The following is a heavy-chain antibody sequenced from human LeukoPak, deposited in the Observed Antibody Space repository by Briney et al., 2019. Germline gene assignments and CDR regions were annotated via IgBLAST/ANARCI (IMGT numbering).Heavy chain of an antibody. CDR2: ISASNGNT. CDR3: AREGRLAPWLVPGGWFDP. Sequence: GVPVKVSCKPSGYSFTSSGINWGRQAAGHRLEGMGWISASNGNTDYAQNFQGRVTITTDTSTSTAYMELKSLRSDDTAVYYCAREGRLAPWLVPGGWFDPWGQGTLVTVSS. J-gene: IGHJ5*02. CDR1: GYSFTSSG. V-gene: IGHV1-18*01. D-gene: IGHD6-19*01.